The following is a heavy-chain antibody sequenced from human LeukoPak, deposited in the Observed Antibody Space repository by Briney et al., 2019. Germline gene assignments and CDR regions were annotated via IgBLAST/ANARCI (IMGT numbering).Heavy chain of an antibody. Sequence: GGSLRLSCAASGFTFSSYAMSWVRQAPGKGLEWVSAISGSGGSTYYADSVKGRFTISRDNSKNTLYLQMNSLRAEDTAVYYCARDANSDYDILTANAFDIWGQGTMVTVSS. D-gene: IGHD3-9*01. CDR1: GFTFSSYA. CDR2: ISGSGGST. CDR3: ARDANSDYDILTANAFDI. V-gene: IGHV3-23*01. J-gene: IGHJ3*02.